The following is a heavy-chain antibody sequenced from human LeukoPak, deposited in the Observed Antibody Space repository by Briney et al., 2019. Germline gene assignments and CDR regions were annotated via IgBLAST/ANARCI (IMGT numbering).Heavy chain of an antibody. Sequence: ASVKVSCKPSGYTFTGYYMHWVRQAPGQGLEWMGWINPNSGGTNYAQKFQGRVTMTRDTSISTAYMELSRLRSDDTAVYYCARQALVGATPDYWGQGTLVTVSS. V-gene: IGHV1-2*02. D-gene: IGHD1-26*01. CDR1: GYTFTGYY. J-gene: IGHJ4*02. CDR3: ARQALVGATPDY. CDR2: INPNSGGT.